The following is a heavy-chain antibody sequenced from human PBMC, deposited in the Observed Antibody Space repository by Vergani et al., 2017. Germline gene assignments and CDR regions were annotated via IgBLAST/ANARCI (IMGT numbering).Heavy chain of an antibody. CDR2: IIPILGIA. J-gene: IGHJ6*02. D-gene: IGHD3-16*01. CDR1: GYTFTSYD. CDR3: ARSARGDYYGMDV. V-gene: IGHV1-69*09. Sequence: QVQLVQSGAEVKKPGASVKVSCKASGYTFTSYDINWVRQAPGQGLEWMGRIIPILGIANYAQKFQGRVTITADKSTSTAYMELSSLRSEDTAVYYCARSARGDYYGMDVWGQGTTVTVSS.